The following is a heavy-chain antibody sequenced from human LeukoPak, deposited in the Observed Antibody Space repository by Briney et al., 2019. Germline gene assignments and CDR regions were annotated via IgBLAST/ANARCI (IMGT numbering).Heavy chain of an antibody. Sequence: GGSLRLSCAASGFTFSSYSMNWVRQAPGKGLEWVSSISSSSSYIYYADSVKGRFTISRDNARNTLYLQMNSLRTEDTAVYYCARPRIEGATHWFDPWGQGTLVTVSS. CDR2: ISSSSSYI. J-gene: IGHJ5*02. CDR1: GFTFSSYS. V-gene: IGHV3-21*01. CDR3: ARPRIEGATHWFDP. D-gene: IGHD1-26*01.